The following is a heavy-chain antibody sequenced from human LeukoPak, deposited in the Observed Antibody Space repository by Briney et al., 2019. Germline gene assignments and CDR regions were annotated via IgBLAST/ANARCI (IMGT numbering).Heavy chain of an antibody. Sequence: PGGSLRLSCAASGFTFSSYAMSWVRQAPGKGLEWVSAISGSGGSTYYADSVKGRFTISRDNSKNTLYLQMNSLRAEDTAVYYCTKYQLLYGAYYMDVWGKGTTVTVSS. CDR1: GFTFSSYA. CDR3: TKYQLLYGAYYMDV. V-gene: IGHV3-23*01. CDR2: ISGSGGST. D-gene: IGHD2-2*02. J-gene: IGHJ6*03.